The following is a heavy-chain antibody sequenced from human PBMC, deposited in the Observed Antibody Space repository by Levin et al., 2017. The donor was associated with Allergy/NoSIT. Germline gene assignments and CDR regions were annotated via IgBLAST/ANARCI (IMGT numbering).Heavy chain of an antibody. CDR2: IYSGGYT. CDR1: GFTVSSTY. Sequence: LSLTCAASGFTVSSTYMSWVRQAPGKGLEWVSVIYSGGYTDYADSVKGRFTISRDNSKNTVYFQMNSLRAEDTAVYYCAGRLSSGWYDYWGQGTLVTVSS. V-gene: IGHV3-66*01. CDR3: AGRLSSGWYDY. D-gene: IGHD6-19*01. J-gene: IGHJ4*02.